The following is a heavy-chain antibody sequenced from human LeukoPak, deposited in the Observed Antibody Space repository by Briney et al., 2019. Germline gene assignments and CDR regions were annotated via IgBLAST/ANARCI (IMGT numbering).Heavy chain of an antibody. D-gene: IGHD1-1*01. CDR1: GFTFDEYV. J-gene: IGHJ3*02. Sequence: GGSLRLSCAASGFTFDEYVMHWVRQAPGKGLEWVSGISWNSGSIGYADSVKGRFTISGDNAKNSLYLQMNSLRVEDTALYYCTKDWSETWIAFDIWGQGTMVTVSS. V-gene: IGHV3-9*01. CDR2: ISWNSGSI. CDR3: TKDWSETWIAFDI.